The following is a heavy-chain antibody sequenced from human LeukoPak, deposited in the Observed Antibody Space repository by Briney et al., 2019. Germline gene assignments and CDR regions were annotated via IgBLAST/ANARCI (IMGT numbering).Heavy chain of an antibody. CDR2: IYYSGST. J-gene: IGHJ5*02. CDR3: ARHVGPLYSSSSNWFDP. D-gene: IGHD6-6*01. Sequence: SETLSLTCIVSGGSIGSSSYYWGWIRQPPGKGLEWIGSIYYSGSTYYNPSLKSRVTISVDTSKNQFSLKLSSVTAADTAVYYCARHVGPLYSSSSNWFDPWGQGTLVTVS. V-gene: IGHV4-39*01. CDR1: GGSIGSSSYY.